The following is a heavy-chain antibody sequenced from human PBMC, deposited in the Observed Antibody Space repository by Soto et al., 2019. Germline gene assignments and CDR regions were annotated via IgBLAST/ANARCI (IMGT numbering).Heavy chain of an antibody. J-gene: IGHJ6*02. CDR1: GFTFSNAW. V-gene: IGHV3-15*07. Sequence: GGSLRLSCAASGFTFSNAWMNWVRQAPGKGLEWVGRIKSKTDGGTTDYAAPVKGRFTISRDDSKNTLYLQMNSLKTEDTAVYYCEWDIVATANYYYYYGMDVWGQGTTVTVSS. CDR3: EWDIVATANYYYYYGMDV. D-gene: IGHD5-12*01. CDR2: IKSKTDGGTT.